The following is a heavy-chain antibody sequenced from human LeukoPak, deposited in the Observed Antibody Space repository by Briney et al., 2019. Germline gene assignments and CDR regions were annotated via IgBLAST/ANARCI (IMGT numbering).Heavy chain of an antibody. CDR3: TTVLVGVVADDY. V-gene: IGHV3-15*01. D-gene: IGHD2-15*01. CDR1: GFTFSNAW. CDR2: IKRKTDGGTT. Sequence: PGGSLRLSCAASGFTFSNAWMSWVRQAPGKGLEWVGSIKRKTDGGTTDYAAPVKGRFTISRDYSKNTLYLQMNSLKAEDTAVYYCTTVLVGVVADDYWGQGTMVTVSS. J-gene: IGHJ4*02.